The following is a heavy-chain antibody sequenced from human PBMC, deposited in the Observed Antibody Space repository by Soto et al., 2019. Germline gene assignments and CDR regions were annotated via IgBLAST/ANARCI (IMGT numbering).Heavy chain of an antibody. J-gene: IGHJ6*02. CDR3: ASREHDVIGGNYYAAMDV. CDR1: GGTFSTYA. CDR2: IIPIFGTA. V-gene: IGHV1-69*12. D-gene: IGHD1-26*01. Sequence: QVQLVQSGAEVKKPGSSVKVSCKASGGTFSTYAISWVRQAPGQGLEWMGGIIPIFGTADYAQKFQGRVTTTADESTSTAYMALSSLRSEDPAVYYCASREHDVIGGNYYAAMDVWGQGTTGTVSS.